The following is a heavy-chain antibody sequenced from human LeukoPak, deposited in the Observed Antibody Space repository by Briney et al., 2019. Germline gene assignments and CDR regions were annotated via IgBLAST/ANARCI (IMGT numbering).Heavy chain of an antibody. V-gene: IGHV3-7*02. CDR3: AQWAITLVRSFDG. J-gene: IGHJ4*02. CDR2: VKQDGSEK. D-gene: IGHD3-10*01. CDR1: GFTFSTYW. Sequence: PGGSLRLSCVTSGFTFSTYWMTWVRQTPGKGLEWVANVKQDGSEKYYVDSVKGRFTISRDNAKNSLYLQMNSLRVEDTAVYYCAQWAITLVRSFDGWGQGTLVTVSS.